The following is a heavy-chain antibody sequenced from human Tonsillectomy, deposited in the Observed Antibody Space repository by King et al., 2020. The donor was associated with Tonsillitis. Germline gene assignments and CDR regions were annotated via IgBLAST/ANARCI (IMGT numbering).Heavy chain of an antibody. CDR3: AREGIGAADNAFDV. CDR2: VSFDGSNE. J-gene: IGHJ3*01. D-gene: IGHD6-13*01. CDR1: GFTFNTCA. Sequence: VQLVESGGGVVQPGRSLRLSCAASGFTFNTCAMNWVRQAPGKGLEWVAVVSFDGSNEYYADSVEGRFATSRDNSKNTVYLQMNSLTTEDTAVYYCAREGIGAADNAFDVWGQGTVVTVSS. V-gene: IGHV3-30*09.